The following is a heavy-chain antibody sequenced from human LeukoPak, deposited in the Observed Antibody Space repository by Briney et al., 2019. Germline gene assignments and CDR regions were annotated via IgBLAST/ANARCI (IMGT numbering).Heavy chain of an antibody. CDR1: GFTFSSYS. V-gene: IGHV3-48*01. D-gene: IGHD5-24*01. Sequence: GGSLRLSCAASGFTFSSYSMNWVRQAPGKGLEWVSYISRSSNTMYYADSVKGRCTISRDNAKNSLYLQMNSLRAEDTAVYYCASKRKGDGYNYSGRGAFDIWGQGTMVTVSS. CDR3: ASKRKGDGYNYSGRGAFDI. CDR2: ISRSSNTM. J-gene: IGHJ3*02.